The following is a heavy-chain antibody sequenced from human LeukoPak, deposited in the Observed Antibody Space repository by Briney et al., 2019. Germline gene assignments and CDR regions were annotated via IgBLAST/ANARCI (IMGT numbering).Heavy chain of an antibody. CDR1: GFTFSSYE. J-gene: IGHJ5*02. Sequence: PGGSLRLSCAASGFTFSSYEMNWVRQSPGKGLEWVSYISSSGSTIYYVDSVKGRFTISRDNAKNSLYLQMNNLRAEDTAVYYCAREDYDFWSGYNGIDPWGQGTLVTVSS. D-gene: IGHD3-3*01. V-gene: IGHV3-48*03. CDR3: AREDYDFWSGYNGIDP. CDR2: ISSSGSTI.